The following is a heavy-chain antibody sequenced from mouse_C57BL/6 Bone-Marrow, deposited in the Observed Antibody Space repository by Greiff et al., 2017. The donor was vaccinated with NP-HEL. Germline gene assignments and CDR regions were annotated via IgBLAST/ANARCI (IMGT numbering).Heavy chain of an antibody. CDR3: ARRRRYAMDY. J-gene: IGHJ4*01. V-gene: IGHV3-6*01. CDR1: GYSITSGYY. CDR2: ISYDGSN. Sequence: EVQLQESGPGLVKPSQSLSLTCSVTGYSITSGYYWNWIRQFPGNKLEWMGYISYDGSNNYNPSLKNRISITRDTSKNQFFLKLNSVTTEDTATYYCARRRRYAMDYWGQGTSVTVSS.